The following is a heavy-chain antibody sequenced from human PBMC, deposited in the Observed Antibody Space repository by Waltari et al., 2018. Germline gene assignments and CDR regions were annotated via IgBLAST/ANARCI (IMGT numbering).Heavy chain of an antibody. CDR1: GGSISRTRYY. Sequence: QVPLQESGLGLVTPSQTLSLTCPVSGGSISRTRYYWRWFRQPAGKGLEWIGGIYTSGSTNYNPSLKSRVTISVDTSKNQFSLKLSSVTAADTAVYYCARATLNNWFDPWGQGTLVTVSS. J-gene: IGHJ5*02. CDR2: IYTSGST. CDR3: ARATLNNWFDP. V-gene: IGHV4-61*02.